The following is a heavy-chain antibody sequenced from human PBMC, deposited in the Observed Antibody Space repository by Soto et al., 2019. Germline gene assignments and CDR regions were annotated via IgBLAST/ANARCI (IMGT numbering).Heavy chain of an antibody. J-gene: IGHJ4*02. CDR3: ARGRYGDY. CDR2: ISAHNGNT. CDR1: GYAFTTYG. D-gene: IGHD1-1*01. Sequence: QVHLVQSGAEVKKPGASVKVSCQGSGYAFTTYGITWVRQAPGQGLEWMGWISAHNGNTNYAQKLQGRVTVTRDTSPSTAYMELRRLRYDDTAVDYCARGRYGDYWGQGALVTVSS. V-gene: IGHV1-18*01.